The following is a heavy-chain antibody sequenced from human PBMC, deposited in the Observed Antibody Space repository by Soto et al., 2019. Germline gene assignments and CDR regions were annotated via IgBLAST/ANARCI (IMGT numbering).Heavy chain of an antibody. Sequence: QVQLQESGPGLVKPSETLSLTCSVSGGSIRSYYWSWTRQPPGKGLEWIGHLYHSGSTNYNPSLKSRVTLSVDTSKNQFSLKLSSVTAADTAVYYCARSLDSSGALLDYWGQGTLVTVSS. CDR1: GGSIRSYY. D-gene: IGHD3-22*01. V-gene: IGHV4-59*01. CDR2: LYHSGST. CDR3: ARSLDSSGALLDY. J-gene: IGHJ4*02.